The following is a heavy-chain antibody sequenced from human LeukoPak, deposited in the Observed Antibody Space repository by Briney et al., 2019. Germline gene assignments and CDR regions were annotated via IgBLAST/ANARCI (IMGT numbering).Heavy chain of an antibody. CDR1: GYTFTSYD. CDR2: MNPNSGNT. Sequence: GASVKVSCKASGYTFTSYDINWVRQATGQGLEWMGWMNPNSGNTGYAQKFQGRVTMTRNTSISTAYMELSSLRSEDTAVYYCARGRSSSWANWFDPWGQGTLATVSS. V-gene: IGHV1-8*01. D-gene: IGHD6-13*01. CDR3: ARGRSSSWANWFDP. J-gene: IGHJ5*02.